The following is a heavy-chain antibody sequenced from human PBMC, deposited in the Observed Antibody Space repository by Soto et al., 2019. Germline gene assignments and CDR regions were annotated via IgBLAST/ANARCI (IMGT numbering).Heavy chain of an antibody. Sequence: ASVKVSCKVSGYTLTELSMHWVRQAPGKGLEWMGGFDPEDGETIYAQKFQGRVTMTEDTSTDTAYMELSSLRSEDTAVYYCATKGRGYVGSYHYGMDVWGKGTSVTVYS. J-gene: IGHJ6*04. CDR1: GYTLTELS. D-gene: IGHD3-16*01. CDR2: FDPEDGET. CDR3: ATKGRGYVGSYHYGMDV. V-gene: IGHV1-24*01.